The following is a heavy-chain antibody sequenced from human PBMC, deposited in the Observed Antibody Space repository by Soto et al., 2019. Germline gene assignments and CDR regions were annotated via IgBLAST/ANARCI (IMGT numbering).Heavy chain of an antibody. V-gene: IGHV3-23*01. CDR2: ISGSGGST. CDR1: GFTFSSYA. CDR3: AKGKMYDFWSGYLY. D-gene: IGHD3-3*01. Sequence: GGSLRLSCAASGFTFSSYAMSWVRQAPGKGLEWDSAISGSGGSTYYADSVKGRFTISRDNSKNTLYLQMNSLRAEDTAVYYCAKGKMYDFWSGYLYWGQGTLVTVSS. J-gene: IGHJ4*02.